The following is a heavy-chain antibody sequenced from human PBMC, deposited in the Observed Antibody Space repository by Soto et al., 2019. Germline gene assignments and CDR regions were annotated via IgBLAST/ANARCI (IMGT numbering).Heavy chain of an antibody. V-gene: IGHV3-23*01. CDR1: GFTFSSYV. CDR3: AKRFCSGYHTDYYFNY. Sequence: GGSLRLSCAASGFTFSSYVMSWVRQAPGKGLEWVSAISTSGGSTYYADSVKGRFTISRDNSKNTLYLQMNSLRAEDTAVYYCAKRFCSGYHTDYYFNYWGQGTLVTVSS. CDR2: ISTSGGST. D-gene: IGHD3-3*01. J-gene: IGHJ4*02.